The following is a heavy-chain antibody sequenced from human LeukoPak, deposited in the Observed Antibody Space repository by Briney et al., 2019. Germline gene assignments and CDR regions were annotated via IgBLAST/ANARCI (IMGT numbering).Heavy chain of an antibody. Sequence: ASVKVTCKASGYTFTSYDINWVRQATGQGLEWMGWMNPNSGNTGYAQKFQGRVTMTRNTSISTAYMELSSLRSEDTAVYYCPREAVTISALVRTQTTKRPHRFDPWGQGTLVTVSS. CDR1: GYTFTSYD. D-gene: IGHD3-3*01. CDR2: MNPNSGNT. J-gene: IGHJ5*02. V-gene: IGHV1-8*01. CDR3: PREAVTISALVRTQTTKRPHRFDP.